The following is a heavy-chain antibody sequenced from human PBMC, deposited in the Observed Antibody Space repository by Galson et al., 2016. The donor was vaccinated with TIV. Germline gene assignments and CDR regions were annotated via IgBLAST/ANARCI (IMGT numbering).Heavy chain of an antibody. D-gene: IGHD4-17*01. V-gene: IGHV3-30*18. CDR2: ISYDGSDQ. CDR3: AKDPRLYGDYFLHYFDY. CDR1: GFTFSDYG. J-gene: IGHJ4*02. Sequence: SLRLSCAASGFTFSDYGMHWVRQAPGKGLEWVAVISYDGSDQYYAGSVKGRFTISRDNSKNKLYLQMNSLRSDDTAMYYCAKDPRLYGDYFLHYFDYWGQGTLVTVSS.